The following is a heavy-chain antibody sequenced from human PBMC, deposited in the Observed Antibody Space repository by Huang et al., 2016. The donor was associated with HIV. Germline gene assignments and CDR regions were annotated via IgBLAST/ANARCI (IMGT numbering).Heavy chain of an antibody. CDR3: ARGRLMSLIAARDWFFDL. CDR2: INNSGST. CDR1: GGSFSGYY. D-gene: IGHD2-15*01. J-gene: IGHJ2*01. V-gene: IGHV4-34*02. Sequence: QMQLQQWGAGLLKPSETLSLTCALYGGSFSGYYWSWIRQPPGKGLEWIGEINNSGSTNYNPSLKSRVSISVDASKNQFSLKLSSVTAADTAVYYCARGRLMSLIAARDWFFDLWGRGTLVTVSS.